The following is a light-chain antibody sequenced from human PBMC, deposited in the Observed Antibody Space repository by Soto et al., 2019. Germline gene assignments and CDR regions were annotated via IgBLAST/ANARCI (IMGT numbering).Light chain of an antibody. J-gene: IGLJ1*01. V-gene: IGLV2-14*02. CDR3: SSYASSTTPYV. CDR1: SSDVGSYNL. Sequence: QSALTQSASVSGSPGQSITISCTGTSSDVGSYNLVSWYQQHPGKAPKLMIYEGSKRPSGVSNRFSGSKSGNTASLTISGLQAEDEADYYCSSYASSTTPYVFGTGTKLTVL. CDR2: EGS.